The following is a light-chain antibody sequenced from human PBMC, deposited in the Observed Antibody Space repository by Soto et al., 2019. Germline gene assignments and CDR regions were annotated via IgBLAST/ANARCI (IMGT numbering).Light chain of an antibody. V-gene: IGLV2-14*01. CDR1: SSDVGGYNY. CDR3: SSYTSSSTS. Sequence: QSALTQPASVSGSPGKSITISCTGTSSDVGGYNYVSWYQQHPGKAPKLMIYDVSNRPSGVSNRFSGSKSGNTASLTISGLQAEDEADYYCSSYTSSSTSFGTGTKLTVL. CDR2: DVS. J-gene: IGLJ1*01.